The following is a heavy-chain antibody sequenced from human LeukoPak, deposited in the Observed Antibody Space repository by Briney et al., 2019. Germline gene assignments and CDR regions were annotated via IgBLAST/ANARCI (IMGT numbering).Heavy chain of an antibody. CDR3: ARALVDNWGYNY. CDR2: ISSSSSYI. V-gene: IGHV3-21*01. J-gene: IGHJ4*02. D-gene: IGHD7-27*01. Sequence: SSISSSSSYIYYADSVKGRFAISRDNAKNSLYLQMNSLRAEDTAVYYCARALVDNWGYNYWGQGTLVTVSS.